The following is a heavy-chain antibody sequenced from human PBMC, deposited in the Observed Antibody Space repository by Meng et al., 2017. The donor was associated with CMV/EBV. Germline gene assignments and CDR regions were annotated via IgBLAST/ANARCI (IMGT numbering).Heavy chain of an antibody. D-gene: IGHD5/OR15-5a*01. CDR1: GFSLSSTGVG. Sequence: SGPTLVKPTQTLTLTCTFSGFSLSSTGVGVGWIRQPPGKALEWLTLLYWNNDERYSPSLKSRLSITKETSKNQVVLTMTNMDPVDTGKYYCAHRDVSRAFDIWGQGTMVTVSS. J-gene: IGHJ3*02. V-gene: IGHV2-5*01. CDR2: LYWNNDE. CDR3: AHRDVSRAFDI.